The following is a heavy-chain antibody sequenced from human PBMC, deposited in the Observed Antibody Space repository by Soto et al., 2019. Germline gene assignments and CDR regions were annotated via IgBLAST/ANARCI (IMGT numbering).Heavy chain of an antibody. CDR1: GGSISSGDYY. J-gene: IGHJ4*02. D-gene: IGHD3-3*01. Sequence: SETLSLTCTVSGGSISSGDYYWSWIRQPPGKGLEWIGYIYYSGSTYYNPSLKSRVTISVDTSKNQFSLKLSSVTAADTAVYYCARSLYDFWSRRSVYYFDYWGQGTPVTVSS. CDR3: ARSLYDFWSRRSVYYFDY. CDR2: IYYSGST. V-gene: IGHV4-30-4*01.